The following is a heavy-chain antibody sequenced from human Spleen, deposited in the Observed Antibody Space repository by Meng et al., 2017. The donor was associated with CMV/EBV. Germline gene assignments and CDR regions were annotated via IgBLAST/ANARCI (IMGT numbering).Heavy chain of an antibody. CDR3: ARGSPSGYSYYFDY. CDR1: GYTLTGYY. V-gene: IGHV1-2*02. CDR2: INPNSGGT. J-gene: IGHJ4*02. Sequence: KDSGYTLTGYYMHGVRQAPGQGLEWMGWINPNSGGTNYAQKFQGRVTMTRDTSISTAYMELSRLRSDDTAVYYCARGSPSGYSYYFDYWGQGTLVTVSS. D-gene: IGHD3-22*01.